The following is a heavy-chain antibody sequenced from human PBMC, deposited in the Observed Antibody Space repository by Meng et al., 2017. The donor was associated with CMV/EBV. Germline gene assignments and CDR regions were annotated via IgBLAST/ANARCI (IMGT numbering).Heavy chain of an antibody. CDR3: TTELWVGD. D-gene: IGHD3-10*01. J-gene: IGHJ4*02. Sequence: GESLKISCAASGFTFSDAWMTWVRQAPGKGLEWVGRIKTKTDGGTTDYAAPVKGRFTISRDDSRNTLYLQMNSLRTEDTAVYYCTTELWVGDGGKGKRVTVSS. CDR2: IKTKTDGGTT. CDR1: GFTFSDAW. V-gene: IGHV3-15*01.